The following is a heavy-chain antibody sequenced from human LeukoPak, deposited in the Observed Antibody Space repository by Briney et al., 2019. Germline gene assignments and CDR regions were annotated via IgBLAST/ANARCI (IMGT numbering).Heavy chain of an antibody. CDR2: INSDGSST. D-gene: IGHD3-3*01. V-gene: IGHV3-74*01. CDR1: GFTFSSYW. CDR3: ASSYYDFWSGYSVDY. J-gene: IGHJ4*02. Sequence: PGGSLRLSCAASGFTFSSYWMHWVRQAPGKGLVWVSRINSDGSSTSYADSVKGRFTISRDNAKNTLYLQMNSLRAEDTAVYCCASSYYDFWSGYSVDYWGQGTLVTVSS.